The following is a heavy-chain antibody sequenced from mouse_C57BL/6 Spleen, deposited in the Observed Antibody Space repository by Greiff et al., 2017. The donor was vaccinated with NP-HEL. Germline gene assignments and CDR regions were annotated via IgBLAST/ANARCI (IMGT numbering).Heavy chain of an antibody. CDR2: IHPNSGST. Sequence: QVQLQQPGAELVKPGASVKLSCKASGYTFTSYWMHWVKQRPGHGLEWIGMIHPNSGSTNYNEKFKSKATLTVDKSSSTAYMQLSSLTSEDSAVYYCARKEGLRVYYAMDYWGQGTSVTVSS. CDR1: GYTFTSYW. J-gene: IGHJ4*01. D-gene: IGHD2-4*01. V-gene: IGHV1-64*01. CDR3: ARKEGLRVYYAMDY.